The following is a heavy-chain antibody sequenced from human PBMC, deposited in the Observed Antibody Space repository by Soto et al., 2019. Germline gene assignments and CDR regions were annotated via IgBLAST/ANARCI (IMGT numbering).Heavy chain of an antibody. Sequence: EVQLVESGGGLVKPGGSLRLSCAASGFTFSTFSMNWLRQAPGKGLEWVASISSSSAYIYYADSVKGRFTVSRDNAKNSLHQQMNSLRGEDTAMYFCARDMRAVVGVADYWGQGTLVSVSS. D-gene: IGHD1-26*01. J-gene: IGHJ4*02. V-gene: IGHV3-21*01. CDR3: ARDMRAVVGVADY. CDR2: ISSSSAYI. CDR1: GFTFSTFS.